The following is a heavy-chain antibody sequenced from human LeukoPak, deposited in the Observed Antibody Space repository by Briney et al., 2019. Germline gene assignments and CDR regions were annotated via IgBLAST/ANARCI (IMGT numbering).Heavy chain of an antibody. CDR2: ISGSAHKI. CDR1: GITFSNYA. D-gene: IGHD5-18*01. Sequence: GGSLRLSCVASGITFSNYAVSWVRQAPEKGLDWVSVISGSAHKIRYADSVKGRFTISRGNSENIVYLQMNNLRVEDTAVYYCAGRPTGYSSGYIHWGQGNLVTVSS. J-gene: IGHJ4*02. V-gene: IGHV3-23*01. CDR3: AGRPTGYSSGYIH.